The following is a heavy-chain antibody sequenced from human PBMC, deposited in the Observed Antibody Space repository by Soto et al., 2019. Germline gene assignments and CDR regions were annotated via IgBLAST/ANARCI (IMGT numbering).Heavy chain of an antibody. CDR2: ISYDGSNK. CDR1: GFTFSYYA. V-gene: IGHV3-30-3*01. D-gene: IGHD1-26*01. Sequence: QVQLVESGGGVAQPGRSLRLSCAASGFTFSYYAIHWVRQAPGKGLEWVAVISYDGSNKYYADSVKGRFTISRDNSKNTLYLQMSSLRAEDSAVYYCARVLGTYSRVGTFDSWGQGTLVTVSS. J-gene: IGHJ4*02. CDR3: ARVLGTYSRVGTFDS.